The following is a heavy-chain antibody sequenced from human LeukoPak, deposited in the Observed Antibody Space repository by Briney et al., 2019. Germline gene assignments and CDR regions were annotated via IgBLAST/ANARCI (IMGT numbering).Heavy chain of an antibody. CDR3: ARTCSSSSCYMVH. V-gene: IGHV1-18*01. D-gene: IGHD2-2*02. J-gene: IGHJ4*02. CDR1: GYTFSNFG. CDR2: ISVYNGNT. Sequence: ASVKVSCKAPGYTFSNFGITWVRQAPGQGLEWMGWISVYNGNTNYAQNLQGRVTLTTDTSTSTAYMELRSRRSDDTALYYCARTCSSSSCYMVHWGQGTLVTVSS.